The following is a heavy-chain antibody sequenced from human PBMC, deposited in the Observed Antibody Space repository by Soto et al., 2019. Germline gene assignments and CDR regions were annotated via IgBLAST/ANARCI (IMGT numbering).Heavy chain of an antibody. Sequence: GGSLRLSCAASEFTFSSYAMKWVRQAPGKGLEWVSLIGESGTPTYYADSVKGRFTISRDNSGNTLFLEMYSLRAEDTAVYYCARYIPGVRYYGMDVWGQGTTVTVSS. CDR2: IGESGTPT. CDR1: EFTFSSYA. J-gene: IGHJ6*02. CDR3: ARYIPGVRYYGMDV. D-gene: IGHD2-2*01. V-gene: IGHV3-23*01.